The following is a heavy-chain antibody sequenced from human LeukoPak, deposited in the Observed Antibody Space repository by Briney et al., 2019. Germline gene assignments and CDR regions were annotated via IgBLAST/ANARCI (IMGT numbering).Heavy chain of an antibody. Sequence: SETLFLTCTVSGGSISSGGYYWSWIRQHPGKGLEWIGSIYYSGSTYYNPSLKSRVTISVDTFKNQFSLKLSSVTAADTAVYYCAREWLVGPSDYWGQGTLVTVSS. J-gene: IGHJ4*02. CDR3: AREWLVGPSDY. CDR2: IYYSGST. V-gene: IGHV4-39*02. D-gene: IGHD6-19*01. CDR1: GGSISSGGYY.